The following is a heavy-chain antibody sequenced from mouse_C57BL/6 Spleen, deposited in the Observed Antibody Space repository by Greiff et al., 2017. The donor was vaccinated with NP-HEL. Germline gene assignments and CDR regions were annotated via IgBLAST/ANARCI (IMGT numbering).Heavy chain of an antibody. CDR1: GFSLTSYG. CDR2: IWLGGGT. CDR3: SSYYSNYRYFDV. V-gene: IGHV2-2*01. D-gene: IGHD2-5*01. J-gene: IGHJ1*03. Sequence: VRLVESGPGLVRPSQRLSITCTVPGFSLTSYGVHWVRQSPEKGLEWLGMIWLGGGTDYNAAIISRLSISKDTSKGHVLFKMNSPQADDAAIYYCSSYYSNYRYFDVWGTGTTVTVSS.